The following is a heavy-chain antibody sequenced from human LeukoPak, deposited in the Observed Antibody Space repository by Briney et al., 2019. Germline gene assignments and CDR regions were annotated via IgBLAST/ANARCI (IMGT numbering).Heavy chain of an antibody. CDR2: IIPIFGTA. CDR3: ARGGPDSNGWYQSGMDV. Sequence: SVKVSCKASGGTFSSYAISWVRQAPGQGLEWMGGIIPIFGTANYAQKFQGRVTITADESTSIAYMELSSLRSEDTAVYYCARGGPDSNGWYQSGMDVWGQGTTVTVSS. CDR1: GGTFSSYA. V-gene: IGHV1-69*13. J-gene: IGHJ6*02. D-gene: IGHD6-19*01.